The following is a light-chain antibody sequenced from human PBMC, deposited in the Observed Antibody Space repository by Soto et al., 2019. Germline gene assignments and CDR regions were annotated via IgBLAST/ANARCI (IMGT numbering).Light chain of an antibody. J-gene: IGKJ5*01. CDR3: QQPDSFPIT. V-gene: IGKV1-12*01. CDR1: QGINNW. CDR2: GVS. Sequence: DIQMTQSPSSVSASVGDRVTITCRASQGINNWLAWYQQKPGRAPKLLIYGVSSLQSGVPSRFSGSGSGTDFTLTINGLQPEDFATYYCQQPDSFPITFGQGTRLEIK.